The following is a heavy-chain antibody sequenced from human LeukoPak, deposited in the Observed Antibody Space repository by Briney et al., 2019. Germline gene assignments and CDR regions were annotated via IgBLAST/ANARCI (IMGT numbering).Heavy chain of an antibody. CDR1: GYTFTGYY. J-gene: IGHJ5*02. Sequence: GASVKVSCKASGYTFTGYYMHWVRQAPGQGLEWMGWINPNSGGTNYAQKFQGWVTMTRDTSISTAYMELSRLRSDDTAVYYCATTHEMATIAGYPPGGWFDPWGQGTLVTVSS. D-gene: IGHD5-12*01. CDR3: ATTHEMATIAGYPPGGWFDP. CDR2: INPNSGGT. V-gene: IGHV1-2*04.